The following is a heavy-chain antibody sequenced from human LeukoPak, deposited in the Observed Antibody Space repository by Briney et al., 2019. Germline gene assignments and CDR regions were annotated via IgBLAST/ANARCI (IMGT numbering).Heavy chain of an antibody. V-gene: IGHV1-2*04. D-gene: IGHD3-16*02. CDR3: ARGDYVWGSYRPHGCDC. Sequence: ASVKVSCKASGYTFTGYYMHWVRQAPGQGLEWMGWINPNSGGTNYAQKFQGWVTMTRDTSISTAYMELSRLRSDDTAEYYCARGDYVWGSYRPHGCDCWGQGTLVTVSS. CDR2: INPNSGGT. CDR1: GYTFTGYY. J-gene: IGHJ4*02.